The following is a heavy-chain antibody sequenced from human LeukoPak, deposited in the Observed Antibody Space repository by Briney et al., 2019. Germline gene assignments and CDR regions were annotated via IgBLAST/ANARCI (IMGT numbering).Heavy chain of an antibody. D-gene: IGHD1-7*01. CDR1: GFTFSSYA. CDR3: AKEAPGTTAFDI. CDR2: ITGGGGST. Sequence: PGGSLRLSCVAFGFTFSSYAMSWVRQAPGKGLEWVSAITGGGGSTYYADSVKGRFTISRDNSKNTLYLQINSLRAEDTAVYYCAKEAPGTTAFDIWGQGTMVIVSS. V-gene: IGHV3-23*01. J-gene: IGHJ3*02.